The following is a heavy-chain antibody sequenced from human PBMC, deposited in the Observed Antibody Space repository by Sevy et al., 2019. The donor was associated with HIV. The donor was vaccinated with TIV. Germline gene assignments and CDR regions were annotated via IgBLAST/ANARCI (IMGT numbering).Heavy chain of an antibody. CDR1: GFTFSSYE. Sequence: WGSLRLSCAASGFTFSSYEMNWVRQAPGKGLEWVSYISSSGSTIYYADSVKGRFTISRDNAKNSLYLQMNSLRAEDTAVYYCAREGYYFDYWGQGTLVTVSS. CDR2: ISSSGSTI. V-gene: IGHV3-48*03. J-gene: IGHJ4*02. CDR3: AREGYYFDY.